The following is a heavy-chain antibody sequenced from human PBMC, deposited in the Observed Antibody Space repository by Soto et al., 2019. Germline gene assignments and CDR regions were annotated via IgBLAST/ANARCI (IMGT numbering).Heavy chain of an antibody. Sequence: PSETLSLTCTVSGGSISTYYFSWFRQPPGKGLEWIGHIYNGANTKYNPSPESRVTISRDTSRNQFSLNLNSVTAADTAVYYCARLDFGDSGYWGQGTLVTVSS. CDR1: GGSISTYY. V-gene: IGHV4-59*01. CDR3: ARLDFGDSGY. D-gene: IGHD4-17*01. J-gene: IGHJ4*02. CDR2: IYNGANT.